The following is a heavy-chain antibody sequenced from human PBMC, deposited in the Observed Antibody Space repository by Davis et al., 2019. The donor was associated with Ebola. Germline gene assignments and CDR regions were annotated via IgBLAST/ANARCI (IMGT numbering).Heavy chain of an antibody. CDR3: ARGLSGSPPPAAIFDY. CDR1: GGSISSSNW. D-gene: IGHD2-2*01. V-gene: IGHV4-4*01. Sequence: PGGSLRPSCPLSGGSISSSNWWSWIRPPPGKGLEWIGQINHSGSTSHNPSLKSRVTISVDTSKNQFSLKLTSVTAADTAVYFCARGLSGSPPPAAIFDYWGQGTLVTVSS. CDR2: INHSGST. J-gene: IGHJ4*02.